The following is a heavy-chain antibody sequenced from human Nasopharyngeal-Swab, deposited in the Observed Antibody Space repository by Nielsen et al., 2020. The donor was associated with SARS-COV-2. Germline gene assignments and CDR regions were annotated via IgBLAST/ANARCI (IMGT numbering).Heavy chain of an antibody. CDR1: GFTFSSYG. CDR2: ISYDGSNK. D-gene: IGHD3-10*01. V-gene: IGHV3-30*03. CDR3: AREGVTMVRGEGDAFDI. Sequence: GGSLRLSCAASGFTFSSYGMHWARQAPGKGLEWVAVISYDGSNKYYADSVKGRFTISRDNSKNTPYLQMNSLRAEDTAVYYCAREGVTMVRGEGDAFDIWGQGTMVTVSS. J-gene: IGHJ3*02.